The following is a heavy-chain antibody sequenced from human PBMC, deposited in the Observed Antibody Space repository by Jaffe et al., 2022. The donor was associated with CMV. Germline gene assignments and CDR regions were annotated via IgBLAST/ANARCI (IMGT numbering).Heavy chain of an antibody. V-gene: IGHV4-39*02. J-gene: IGHJ6*02. Sequence: QLQLQESGPGLVKPSETLSLICAVSGGSISSNGYYWGWIRQPPGKGLEWIGSIYYTGSTYYNPSLKSRVTISVDTSKNQFSLKLSSVTAADTAVYYCARESGQQLVPFGRYYYGMDVWGQGTTVTVSS. D-gene: IGHD6-13*01. CDR1: GGSISSNGYY. CDR3: ARESGQQLVPFGRYYYGMDV. CDR2: IYYTGST.